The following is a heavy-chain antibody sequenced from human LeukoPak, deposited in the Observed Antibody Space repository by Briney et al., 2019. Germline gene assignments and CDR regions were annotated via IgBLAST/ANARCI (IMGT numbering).Heavy chain of an antibody. Sequence: GGSLRLSCAASGFTFSSYSMNWVRQAPGKGLEWVSSISSSSSYINYADSVKGRFTISRDNAKNSLYLQMNSLRAEDTAVYYCARLPAGYCSSTSCLYDYWGQGTLVTVSS. V-gene: IGHV3-21*01. CDR1: GFTFSSYS. D-gene: IGHD2-2*03. CDR2: ISSSSSYI. J-gene: IGHJ4*02. CDR3: ARLPAGYCSSTSCLYDY.